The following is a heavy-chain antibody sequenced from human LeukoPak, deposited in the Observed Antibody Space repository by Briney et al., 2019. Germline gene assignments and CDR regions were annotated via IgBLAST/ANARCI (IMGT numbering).Heavy chain of an antibody. V-gene: IGHV1-2*02. CDR1: GYTFTGYY. Sequence: ASVKVSCKASGYTFTGYYMHWVRQAPGQGLEWMGWINPNSGGTNYAQKFQGRVTMTRDTSISTAYMELSRLRSDDTAVYYCASYYYDRSGYYGNWFDPWGQGTLVTVSS. CDR3: ASYYYDRSGYYGNWFDP. J-gene: IGHJ5*02. CDR2: INPNSGGT. D-gene: IGHD3-22*01.